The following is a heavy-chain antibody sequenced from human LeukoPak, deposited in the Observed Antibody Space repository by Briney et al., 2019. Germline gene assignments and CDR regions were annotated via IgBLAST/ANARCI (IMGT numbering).Heavy chain of an antibody. Sequence: ASVKVSCKASGYTFTSYDINWVRQATGQGLEWMGWMNPNSGNTGYAQKFQGRVTMTRNTSISTAYMELSSLRSEDTAVYYCARAYVVMTATYFYGMDVWGQGTTVTVSS. CDR3: ARAYVVMTATYFYGMDV. D-gene: IGHD2-21*02. V-gene: IGHV1-8*01. CDR1: GYTFTSYD. CDR2: MNPNSGNT. J-gene: IGHJ6*02.